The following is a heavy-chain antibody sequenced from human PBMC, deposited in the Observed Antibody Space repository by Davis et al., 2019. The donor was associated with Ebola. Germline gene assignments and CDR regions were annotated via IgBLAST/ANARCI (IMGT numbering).Heavy chain of an antibody. Sequence: SETLSLTCAVYGGSFSGYYWSWIRQPPGKGLEWIGEINHSGSTNYNPSLKSRVTISVDKSKNQFSLKLSSVTAADTAVYYCARDFGHIAGDNWFDPWGQGTLVTVSS. CDR2: INHSGST. V-gene: IGHV4-34*01. CDR1: GGSFSGYY. D-gene: IGHD6-13*01. CDR3: ARDFGHIAGDNWFDP. J-gene: IGHJ5*02.